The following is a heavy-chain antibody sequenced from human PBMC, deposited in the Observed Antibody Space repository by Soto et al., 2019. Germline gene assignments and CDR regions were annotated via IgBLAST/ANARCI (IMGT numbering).Heavy chain of an antibody. J-gene: IGHJ5*02. CDR3: ARGPGILNP. CDR2: INNSGST. D-gene: IGHD3-9*01. V-gene: IGHV4-34*01. Sequence: WSSNNKPPGKGLEWIGEINNSGSTNYNPSLKSRVTISVETSKNQFSLQLNSVTPEDTAVYYCARGPGILNPWGQGTLVTVSS.